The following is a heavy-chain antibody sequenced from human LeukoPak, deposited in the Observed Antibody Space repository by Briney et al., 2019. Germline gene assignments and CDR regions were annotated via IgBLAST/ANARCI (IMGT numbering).Heavy chain of an antibody. V-gene: IGHV3-21*01. Sequence: GGSLRLSCAASGFTFSSYSMNWVRQAPGKGLEWVSSISSSSSYIYYADSVKGRFTISRDNAKNSLYLQMNSLRAEDTAVYYCARDLSGYDFCYYGMDVWGQGTTVTVSS. CDR1: GFTFSSYS. J-gene: IGHJ6*02. CDR2: ISSSSSYI. D-gene: IGHD5-12*01. CDR3: ARDLSGYDFCYYGMDV.